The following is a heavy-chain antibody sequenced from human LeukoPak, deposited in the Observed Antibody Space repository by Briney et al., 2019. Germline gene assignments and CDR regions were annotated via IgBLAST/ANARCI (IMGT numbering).Heavy chain of an antibody. CDR3: ASQYYYDSSGYHLNFDY. CDR2: IKQDGSEK. D-gene: IGHD3-22*01. J-gene: IGHJ4*02. CDR1: GSTFSSYW. V-gene: IGHV3-7*03. Sequence: GGSLRLSCAASGSTFSSYWMSWVRQAPGKGLGWVANIKQDGSEKYYVDSVKGRFTISRDNAKNSLYLQMNSLRAEDTAVYYCASQYYYDSSGYHLNFDYWGQGTLVTVSS.